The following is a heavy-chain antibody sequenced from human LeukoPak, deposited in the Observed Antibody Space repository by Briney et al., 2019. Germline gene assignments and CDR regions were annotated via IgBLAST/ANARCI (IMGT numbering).Heavy chain of an antibody. D-gene: IGHD3/OR15-3a*01. V-gene: IGHV4-39*01. J-gene: IGHJ4*02. CDR3: ARQTGSGLFILP. Sequence: SQTLSLTCTVSGGSISSSNSYWGWIRQPPGKGLEWIGSIYYSGNTYYNASLKSQVSISIDTSKNQFSLKLTSVTAADTAVYYCARQTGSGLFILPGGQGTLVTVSS. CDR1: GGSISSSNSY. CDR2: IYYSGNT.